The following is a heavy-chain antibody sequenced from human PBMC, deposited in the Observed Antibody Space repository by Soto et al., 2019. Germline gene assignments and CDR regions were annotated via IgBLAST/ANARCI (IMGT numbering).Heavy chain of an antibody. Sequence: ASVKVSCKASGGTFSSYAISWVRQAPGQGLEWMGGIIPIFGTANYAQKFQGRVTITADESTSTAYMELSSLRSEDTAVYYCAREDTAYCGGDCSGRFDPWGQGTLVTVSS. CDR3: AREDTAYCGGDCSGRFDP. CDR2: IIPIFGTA. V-gene: IGHV1-69*13. D-gene: IGHD2-21*02. CDR1: GGTFSSYA. J-gene: IGHJ5*02.